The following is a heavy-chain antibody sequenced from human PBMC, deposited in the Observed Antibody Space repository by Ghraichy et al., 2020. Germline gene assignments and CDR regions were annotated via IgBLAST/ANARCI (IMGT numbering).Heavy chain of an antibody. CDR2: ISYDGSNK. CDR1: GFTFSSYA. CDR3: ACEYQLLPL. V-gene: IGHV3-30*04. D-gene: IGHD2-2*01. Sequence: GESLRLSCAASGFTFSSYAMHWVRQAPGKGLEWVSVISYDGSNKYYADSVKGRFTISRDNSKNTLYLQMNSLRAEDTAVYYCACEYQLLPLWGQGTLVTVSP. J-gene: IGHJ4*02.